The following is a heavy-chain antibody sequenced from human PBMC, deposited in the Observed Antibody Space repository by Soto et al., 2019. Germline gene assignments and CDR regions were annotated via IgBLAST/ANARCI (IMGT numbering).Heavy chain of an antibody. D-gene: IGHD4-17*01. CDR3: AGARGLRSAGALYYYYMDV. CDR1: GYTFTSYY. CDR2: INPSGGST. V-gene: IGHV1-46*01. Sequence: GASVKVSCKASGYTFTSYYMHWVRQAPGQGPEWMGIINPSGGSTSYAQKFQGRVTISVDTSKNQFSLKLSSVTAADTAGYYCAGARGLRSAGALYYYYMDVWDKGPTVTVSS. J-gene: IGHJ6*03.